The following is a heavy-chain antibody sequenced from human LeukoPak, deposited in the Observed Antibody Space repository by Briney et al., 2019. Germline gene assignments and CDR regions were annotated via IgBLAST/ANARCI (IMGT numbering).Heavy chain of an antibody. J-gene: IGHJ4*02. V-gene: IGHV3-74*01. CDR1: GFTFSSYW. CDR2: IDSAASTT. CDR3: GSDRGYVPDY. D-gene: IGHD5-12*01. Sequence: PGGSLRLSCAASGFTFSSYWMNWVRQAPGKGLEWVSCIDSAASTTTYADSVKGRFTISRDNAKNTLYLQMNSLRPEDTAVYFCGSDRGYVPDYWGQGTLVTVSS.